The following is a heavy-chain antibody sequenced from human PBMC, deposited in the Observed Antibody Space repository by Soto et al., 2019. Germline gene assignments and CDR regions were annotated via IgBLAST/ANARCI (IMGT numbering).Heavy chain of an antibody. V-gene: IGHV1-18*01. D-gene: IGHD3-9*01. CDR1: GYTFTSYG. CDR3: ARGITYYDILTGFHYFDY. CDR2: ISAYNGNT. J-gene: IGHJ4*02. Sequence: GASVKVSCKASGYTFTSYGISWVRQAPGQGLEWMGWISAYNGNTNYAQKLQGRVTMTTDTSTSTAYMELRSLRSDDTAVYYCARGITYYDILTGFHYFDYWGQGTLVTVSS.